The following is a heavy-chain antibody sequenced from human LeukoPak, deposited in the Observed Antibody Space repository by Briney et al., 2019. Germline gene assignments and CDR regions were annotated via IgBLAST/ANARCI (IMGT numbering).Heavy chain of an antibody. CDR1: GFTFNDFA. V-gene: IGHV3-9*01. Sequence: GGSLRLSCAASGFTFNDFAMHWVRQTPGKGLEWVSGISWNSGSIGYADSVKGRFTISRDNGKNALYLEMNSLRAEDTALYYCAKEAGIAAADAFDIWGQGTMVTVSS. J-gene: IGHJ3*02. D-gene: IGHD6-13*01. CDR2: ISWNSGSI. CDR3: AKEAGIAAADAFDI.